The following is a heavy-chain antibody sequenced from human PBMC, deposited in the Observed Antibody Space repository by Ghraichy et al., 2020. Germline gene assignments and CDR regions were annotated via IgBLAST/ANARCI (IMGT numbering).Heavy chain of an antibody. D-gene: IGHD6-19*01. CDR1: GGSISSSSYY. CDR2: IYYSGST. V-gene: IGHV4-39*01. J-gene: IGHJ4*02. Sequence: SETLSLTCTVSGGSISSSSYYWGWIRQPPGKGLEWIGSIYYSGSTYYNPSLKSRVTISVDTSKNQFSLKLSSVTAADTAVYYCARLSGYSSGWYWFLWAHQESPQQPAAVDYWGQGTLVTVSS. CDR3: ARLSGYSSGWYWFLWAHQESPQQPAAVDY.